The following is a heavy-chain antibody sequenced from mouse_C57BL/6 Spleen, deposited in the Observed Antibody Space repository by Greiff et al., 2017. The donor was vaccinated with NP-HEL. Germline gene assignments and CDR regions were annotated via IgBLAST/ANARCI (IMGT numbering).Heavy chain of an antibody. Sequence: VQLQESGAELVRPGASVKLSCKASGYTFTDYYINWVKQRPGQGLEWIARIYPGSGNTYYNEKFKGKATLTAEKSSSTAYMQLSSLTSEDSAVYFCARGNYDGYYGAYWGQGTLVTVSA. J-gene: IGHJ3*01. CDR1: GYTFTDYY. D-gene: IGHD2-3*01. V-gene: IGHV1-76*01. CDR3: ARGNYDGYYGAY. CDR2: IYPGSGNT.